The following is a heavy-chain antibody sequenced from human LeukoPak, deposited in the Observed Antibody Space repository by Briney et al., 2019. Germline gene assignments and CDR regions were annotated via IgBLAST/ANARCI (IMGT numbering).Heavy chain of an antibody. CDR2: ISYDGSQT. J-gene: IGHJ4*02. V-gene: IGHV3-30*03. Sequence: GGSLRLSCAASGIAFRQFGMHWVRQAPGKGLEWVSVISYDGSQTYYADSVKGRFTISRDNAKNSLYLQMNSLRAEDTAVYFCARAFYCSSTTCSTGFDYWGEGTLVTVSS. CDR3: ARAFYCSSTTCSTGFDY. D-gene: IGHD2-2*01. CDR1: GIAFRQFG.